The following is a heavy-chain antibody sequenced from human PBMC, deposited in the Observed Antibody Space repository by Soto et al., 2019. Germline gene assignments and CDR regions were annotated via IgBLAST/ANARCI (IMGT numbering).Heavy chain of an antibody. D-gene: IGHD5-12*01. CDR3: ARDQRGDGYNYFDY. J-gene: IGHJ4*02. CDR2: INAGNGNT. Sequence: ASVKVSCKASGYTFTSYAMHWVRQAPGQRLEWMGWINAGNGNTKYSQKFQGRVTITRDTSASTAYMELSSLRSEDTAVYYCARDQRGDGYNYFDYWGQGTLVTVSS. V-gene: IGHV1-3*01. CDR1: GYTFTSYA.